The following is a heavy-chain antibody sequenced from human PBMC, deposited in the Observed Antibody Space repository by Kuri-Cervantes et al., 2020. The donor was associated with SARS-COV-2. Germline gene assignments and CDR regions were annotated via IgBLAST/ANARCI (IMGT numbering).Heavy chain of an antibody. Sequence: ASVKVSCKASGYTFTTYYMHWVRQAPGQGLEWMAMINPSGDSTTYAQKFQGRVTMTRDTSKNQFSLKLSSVTAADTAVYYCARHYAFGAHPAKDAFDIWGQGTMVTVSS. J-gene: IGHJ3*02. V-gene: IGHV1-46*01. CDR3: ARHYAFGAHPAKDAFDI. D-gene: IGHD3-16*01. CDR1: GYTFTTYY. CDR2: INPSGDST.